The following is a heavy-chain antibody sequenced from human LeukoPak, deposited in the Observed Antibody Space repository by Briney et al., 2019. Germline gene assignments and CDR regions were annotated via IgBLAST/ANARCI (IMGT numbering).Heavy chain of an antibody. CDR2: IYYSGST. Sequence: PSETLSLTCTVSGGSISSSSYYWGWIRQPPGKGLEWIGSIYYSGSTYYNPSLKSRVTISVDTSKNQFSLKLSSVTAADTAVYYCASYYDFWSGYRPGYYFDYWGQGTLVTVSS. V-gene: IGHV4-39*01. J-gene: IGHJ4*02. D-gene: IGHD3-3*01. CDR3: ASYYDFWSGYRPGYYFDY. CDR1: GGSISSSSYY.